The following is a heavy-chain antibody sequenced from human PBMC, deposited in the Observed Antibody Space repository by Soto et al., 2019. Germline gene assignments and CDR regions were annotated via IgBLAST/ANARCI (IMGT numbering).Heavy chain of an antibody. CDR2: INSDGSTT. Sequence: EVQLVESGGGLVQPGGSLRLSCAASGCTFSHYWMHWVRQTPGKGLVWISRINSDGSTTSSADSVRGRFSMSRDNAKNSLYLQMNSLRADDTAVYFCARDIGGVTASDAFDVWGHGTMVTVTS. V-gene: IGHV3-74*01. D-gene: IGHD2-21*02. CDR3: ARDIGGVTASDAFDV. CDR1: GCTFSHYW. J-gene: IGHJ3*01.